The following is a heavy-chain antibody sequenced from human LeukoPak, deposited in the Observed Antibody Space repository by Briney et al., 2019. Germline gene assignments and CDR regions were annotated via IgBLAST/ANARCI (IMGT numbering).Heavy chain of an antibody. Sequence: ASVKVSCKASGGTFSSYAISWVRQAPGQGLEWMGGIIPIFGTANYAQKLQGRVTMTTDTSTSTAYMELRSLRSDDTAVYYCARGRRIVGATNFDYWGQGTLVTVSS. CDR2: IIPIFGTA. CDR3: ARGRRIVGATNFDY. D-gene: IGHD1-26*01. CDR1: GGTFSSYA. J-gene: IGHJ4*02. V-gene: IGHV1-69*05.